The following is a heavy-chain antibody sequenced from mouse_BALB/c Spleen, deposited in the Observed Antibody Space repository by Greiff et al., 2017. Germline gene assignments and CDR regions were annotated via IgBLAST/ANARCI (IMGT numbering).Heavy chain of an antibody. CDR1: GFTFSNYW. CDR2: IRLKSNNYAT. J-gene: IGHJ2*01. Sequence: EVKVEESGGGLVQPGGSMKLSCVASGFTFSNYWMNWVRQSPEKGLEWVAEIRLKSNNYATHYAESVKGRFTISRDDSKSSVYLQMNNLRAEDTGIYYCTSRSYYFDYWGQGTTLTVSS. CDR3: TSRSYYFDY. V-gene: IGHV6-6*02.